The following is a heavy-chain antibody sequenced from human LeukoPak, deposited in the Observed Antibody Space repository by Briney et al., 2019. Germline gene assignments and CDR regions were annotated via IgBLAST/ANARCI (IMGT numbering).Heavy chain of an antibody. CDR3: AKELSITIFGVVIAYYYYGMDV. Sequence: GRSLRLSCAASGFTFSSYVMNWGRQAPGKGLEWLAVISYDGSNKYYAASLNGRFTISRDYSKNRLYLQMNRLRAEDTAVYYCAKELSITIFGVVIAYYYYGMDVWGQGTTVTVSS. CDR1: GFTFSSYV. J-gene: IGHJ6*01. D-gene: IGHD3-3*01. V-gene: IGHV3-30*18. CDR2: ISYDGSNK.